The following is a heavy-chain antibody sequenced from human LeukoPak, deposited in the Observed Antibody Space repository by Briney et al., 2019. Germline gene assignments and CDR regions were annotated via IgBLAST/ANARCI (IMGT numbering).Heavy chain of an antibody. Sequence: ASVTVSCKASGGTFSSYAISWVRQAPGQGLEWMGGIIPIFGTANYAQKFQGRVTITADESTSTAYMELSSLRSEDTAVYYCARGVGATTIDAFDIWGQGTMVTVSS. CDR1: GGTFSSYA. D-gene: IGHD1-26*01. CDR2: IIPIFGTA. CDR3: ARGVGATTIDAFDI. J-gene: IGHJ3*02. V-gene: IGHV1-69*13.